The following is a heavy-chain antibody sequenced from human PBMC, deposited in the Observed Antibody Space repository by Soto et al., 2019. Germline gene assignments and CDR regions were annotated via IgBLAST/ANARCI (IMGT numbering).Heavy chain of an antibody. Sequence: PSETLSLTCTVSGGSISSYYWSWIRQPPGKGLEWIGYIYYSGSTNYNPSLKSRVTISVDTSKNQFSLKLSSVTAADTAVYYRARAMYYDFWSGYYHYYYYMDVWGKGTTVTVSS. J-gene: IGHJ6*03. CDR1: GGSISSYY. V-gene: IGHV4-59*01. CDR3: ARAMYYDFWSGYYHYYYYMDV. D-gene: IGHD3-3*01. CDR2: IYYSGST.